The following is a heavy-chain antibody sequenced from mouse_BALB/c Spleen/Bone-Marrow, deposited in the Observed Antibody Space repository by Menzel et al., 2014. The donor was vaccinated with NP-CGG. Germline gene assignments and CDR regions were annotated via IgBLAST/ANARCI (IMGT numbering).Heavy chain of an antibody. CDR1: GYTFXSYW. D-gene: IGHD2-14*01. J-gene: IGHJ4*01. Sequence: LQQSGSELVRPGASVKLSRKASGYTFXSYWMHWVKQRPGQGLEWIGNIYPGSGSTNYDEKFKSKATLTVDTSSSXAYMQLSSLTSEDSAVYYCTRSLVRRDHYYAMDYWGQGTSVTVSS. CDR2: IYPGSGST. CDR3: TRSLVRRDHYYAMDY. V-gene: IGHV1S22*01.